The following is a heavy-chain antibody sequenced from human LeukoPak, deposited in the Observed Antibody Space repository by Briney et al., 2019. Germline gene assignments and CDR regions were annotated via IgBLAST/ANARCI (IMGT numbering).Heavy chain of an antibody. CDR1: GFTFSSYA. Sequence: GGSLRLSCVVSGFTFSSYAMSWVRQAPGKGLEWVSGISGSGGSTYYADSVKGRFTISRDNTKNTLYLQMNSLRAEDTAVYYCAKDRHAPGRYCSSTSCFPFDSWGQGTLVTVSS. CDR2: ISGSGGST. CDR3: AKDRHAPGRYCSSTSCFPFDS. V-gene: IGHV3-23*01. J-gene: IGHJ5*01. D-gene: IGHD2-2*01.